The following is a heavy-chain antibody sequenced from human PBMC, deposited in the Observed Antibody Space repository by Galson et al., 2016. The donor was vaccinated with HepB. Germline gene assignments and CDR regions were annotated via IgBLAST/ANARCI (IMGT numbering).Heavy chain of an antibody. CDR3: ARVGDLGGDYFDY. CDR1: GFTFSTYW. D-gene: IGHD2-21*01. CDR2: INQDGSEK. J-gene: IGHJ4*02. V-gene: IGHV3-7*01. Sequence: LRLSCAASGFTFSTYWMNWVRQAPGKGLEWVATINQDGSEKYYVDSVKGRFTISRDNAKNSLYLQMNSLRAEDTAVYYCARVGDLGGDYFDYWGRGTLVTVSS.